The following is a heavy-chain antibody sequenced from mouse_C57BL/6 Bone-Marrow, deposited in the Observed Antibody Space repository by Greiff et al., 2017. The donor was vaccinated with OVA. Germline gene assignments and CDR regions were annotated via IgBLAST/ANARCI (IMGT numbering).Heavy chain of an antibody. CDR2: INYDGSST. J-gene: IGHJ3*01. D-gene: IGHD2-2*01. CDR3: ARDPDGYGGFAY. CDR1: GFTFSDYY. Sequence: EVQRVESEGGLVQPGSSMKLSCTASGFTFSDYYMAWVRQVPEKGLEWVANINYDGSSTYYLDSLKSRFIISRDNAKNILYLQMSSLKSEDTATYYCARDPDGYGGFAYWGQGTLVTVSA. V-gene: IGHV5-16*01.